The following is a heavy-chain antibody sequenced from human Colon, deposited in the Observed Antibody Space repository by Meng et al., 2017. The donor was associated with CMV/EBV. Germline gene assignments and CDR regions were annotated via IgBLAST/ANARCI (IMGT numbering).Heavy chain of an antibody. V-gene: IGHV6-1*01. CDR3: ARDLSGTYFH. J-gene: IGHJ1*01. CDR2: TYYRSKWYN. Sequence: LRLSCGISGDSVSSNSAAWNWIGQSPSRGLEWLGRTYYRSKWYNDYAVSVKSRITINPDTSKNQFSLHLNSVTPEDTAVYYCARDLSGTYFHWGQGTLVTVSS. D-gene: IGHD1-26*01. CDR1: GDSVSSNSAA.